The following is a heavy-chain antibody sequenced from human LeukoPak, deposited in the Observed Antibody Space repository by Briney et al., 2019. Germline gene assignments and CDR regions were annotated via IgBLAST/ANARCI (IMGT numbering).Heavy chain of an antibody. CDR2: IIPIFGTA. CDR3: ARGTQLPPIPYYYYYYMDV. D-gene: IGHD2-2*01. J-gene: IGHJ6*03. CDR1: GGTFSSYA. V-gene: IGHV1-69*06. Sequence: ASVKVSCKASGGTFSSYAISWARQAPGQGLEWMGGIIPIFGTANYAQKFQGRVTITAGKSTSTAYMELSSLRSEDTAVYYCARGTQLPPIPYYYYYYMDVWGKGTTVTVSS.